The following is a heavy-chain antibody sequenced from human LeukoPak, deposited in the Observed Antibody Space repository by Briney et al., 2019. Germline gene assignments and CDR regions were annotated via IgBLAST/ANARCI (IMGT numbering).Heavy chain of an antibody. CDR1: GYTFTGYY. CDR2: INPNSGGT. Sequence: ASVKVSCKASGYTFTGYYMHWVRQAPGQGLEWMGWINPNSGGTNYAQKFQGRVTMTRDTSISTAYTELSRLRSDDTAVYYCARDLAYGDYIFDYWGQGTLVTVSS. J-gene: IGHJ4*02. D-gene: IGHD4-17*01. CDR3: ARDLAYGDYIFDY. V-gene: IGHV1-2*02.